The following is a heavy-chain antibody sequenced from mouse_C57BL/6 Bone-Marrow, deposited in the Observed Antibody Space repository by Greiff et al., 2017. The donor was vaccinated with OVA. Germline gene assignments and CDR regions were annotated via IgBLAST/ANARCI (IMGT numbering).Heavy chain of an antibody. Sequence: QVQLKESGAELARPGASVKLSCKASGYTFTSYGISWVKQRTGQGLEWIGEIYPRGGNTYYNEKFKGKATLTADKSSSTAYMELRSLTSEDSAVYFCARGDWDAGYFDVWGTGTTVTVSS. CDR1: GYTFTSYG. J-gene: IGHJ1*03. D-gene: IGHD4-1*01. V-gene: IGHV1-81*01. CDR2: IYPRGGNT. CDR3: ARGDWDAGYFDV.